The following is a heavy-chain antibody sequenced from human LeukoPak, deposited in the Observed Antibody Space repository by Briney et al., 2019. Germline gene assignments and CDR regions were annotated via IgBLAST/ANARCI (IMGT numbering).Heavy chain of an antibody. Sequence: SETLSLTCTVSGGSISSSSYYWGWIRQPPGKGLEWIGSIYYSGSTYYNPSLKSRVTISVDTSKNQFSLKLSSVTAADTAVYYCARHRRARTYYYDSSGYYFDYWGQGTLVTVTS. CDR1: GGSISSSSYY. V-gene: IGHV4-39*01. CDR3: ARHRRARTYYYDSSGYYFDY. D-gene: IGHD3-22*01. J-gene: IGHJ4*02. CDR2: IYYSGST.